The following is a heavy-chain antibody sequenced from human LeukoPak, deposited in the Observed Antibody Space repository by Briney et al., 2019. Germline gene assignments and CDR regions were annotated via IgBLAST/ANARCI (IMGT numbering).Heavy chain of an antibody. J-gene: IGHJ4*02. Sequence: AXVKVSCKASGYTFTNYGISWVRQAPGQGLEWMGWISIYKGNTDYAQKLRGRVTMTTDTSTSTAYMELSSLRSEDTAVYYCARDRWGYSYEYYFDYWGQGTLVTVSS. V-gene: IGHV1-18*01. CDR2: ISIYKGNT. CDR1: GYTFTNYG. D-gene: IGHD5-18*01. CDR3: ARDRWGYSYEYYFDY.